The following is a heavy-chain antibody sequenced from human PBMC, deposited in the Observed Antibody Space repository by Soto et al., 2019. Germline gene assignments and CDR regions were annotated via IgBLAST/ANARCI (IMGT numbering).Heavy chain of an antibody. V-gene: IGHV3-13*04. CDR1: GFTFSTYY. Sequence: EVRLVESGGGLVQPGGSLRLSCAASGFTFSTYYMHWVRQGTGKGLEWVSSIGSAGGTYYAGSVKGRFTTSRENAKNSLYLQRNSLRAEDTAVYYRARAESMVRGQHLDLWGRGTLVTVSS. CDR2: IGSAGGT. D-gene: IGHD3-10*01. CDR3: ARAESMVRGQHLDL. J-gene: IGHJ2*01.